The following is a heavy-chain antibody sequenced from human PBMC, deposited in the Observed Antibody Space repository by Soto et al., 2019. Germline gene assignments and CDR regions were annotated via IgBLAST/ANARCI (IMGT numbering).Heavy chain of an antibody. D-gene: IGHD6-13*01. J-gene: IGHJ4*02. CDR1: GFTVSSNY. Sequence: EVQLVESGGGLVQPGGSLRLSCAASGFTVSSNYMSWVRQAPGKGLEWVSVIYSGGSTYYADSVKGRFTISRDNSKNKLYLQMNSLRAEDTAVYYCARGRYSSSWYLDYWGQGTLVTVSS. CDR2: IYSGGST. V-gene: IGHV3-66*01. CDR3: ARGRYSSSWYLDY.